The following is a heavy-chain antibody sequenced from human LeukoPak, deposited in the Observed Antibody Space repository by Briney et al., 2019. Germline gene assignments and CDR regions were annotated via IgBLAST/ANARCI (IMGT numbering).Heavy chain of an antibody. CDR2: IYYSGST. V-gene: IGHV4-59*01. Sequence: SETLSLTCTVSGGSISSYYWSWIRQPPGKGLEWIGYIYYSGSTNYNPSLKSRVTISEDTSKNQFSLKLSSVTAADTAVYYCARQARAGTTLDYWGQGTLVTVSS. CDR1: GGSISSYY. D-gene: IGHD6-19*01. CDR3: ARQARAGTTLDY. J-gene: IGHJ4*02.